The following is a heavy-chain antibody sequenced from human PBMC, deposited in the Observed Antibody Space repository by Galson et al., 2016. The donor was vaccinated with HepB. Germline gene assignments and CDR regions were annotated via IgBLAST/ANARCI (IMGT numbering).Heavy chain of an antibody. CDR3: ARDQGGYFDL. Sequence: ETLSLTCSVSGGSISRNNYYWGWIRQPPAKGLEWIGYIYYSGSTNYNPSLKSRVTISVDASKNQFSLRLTSVTAADTALYYCARDQGGYFDLWGRGALVTVSS. V-gene: IGHV4-61*01. CDR1: GGSISRNNYY. CDR2: IYYSGST. J-gene: IGHJ2*01.